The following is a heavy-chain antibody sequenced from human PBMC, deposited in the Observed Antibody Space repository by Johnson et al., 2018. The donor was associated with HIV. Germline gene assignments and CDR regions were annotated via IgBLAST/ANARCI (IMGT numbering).Heavy chain of an antibody. CDR2: IYSGGST. J-gene: IGHJ3*02. CDR1: GFTFSSYG. D-gene: IGHD3-10*01. CDR3: ARVQLLADDVFNI. Sequence: QEQLVEFGGGVVQPGRSLRLSCVTSGFTFSSYGMHWVRQAPGKGLEWVSVIYSGGSTYYADSVKGRFTISRDNAKNTLYLQMDSLGAEDTAVYYCARVQLLADDVFNIWGQGTMVTVSS. V-gene: IGHV3-NL1*01.